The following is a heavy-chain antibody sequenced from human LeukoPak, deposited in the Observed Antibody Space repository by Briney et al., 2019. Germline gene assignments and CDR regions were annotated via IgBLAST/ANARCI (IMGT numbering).Heavy chain of an antibody. Sequence: SETLSLTCTVSGGSISSYYWSWIRQPPGKGLESIGYIYHSGSTNYNPSLKSRVTISVDTSKNQFSLKLSSVTAADTAVYFCASLSGWRLNYWGQGTLVTVSS. D-gene: IGHD6-19*01. CDR1: GGSISSYY. CDR2: IYHSGST. V-gene: IGHV4-59*08. CDR3: ASLSGWRLNY. J-gene: IGHJ4*02.